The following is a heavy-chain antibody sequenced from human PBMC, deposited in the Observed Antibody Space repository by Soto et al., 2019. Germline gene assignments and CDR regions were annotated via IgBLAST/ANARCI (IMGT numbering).Heavy chain of an antibody. V-gene: IGHV3-21*01. J-gene: IGHJ5*02. CDR3: ARHLFDKGGWFDP. D-gene: IGHD3-16*01. CDR1: GFTFSSYN. CDR2: ISSSSSYI. Sequence: GGSLRLSCAASGFTFSSYNMNWVRQAPGKGLEWVSSISSSSSYIYYADSVKGRFTISRDNAKNSLYLQITSLRAEDTAVYYCARHLFDKGGWFDPWGQGTLVTVSS.